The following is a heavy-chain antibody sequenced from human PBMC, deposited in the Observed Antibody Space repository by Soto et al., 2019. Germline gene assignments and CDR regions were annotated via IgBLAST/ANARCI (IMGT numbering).Heavy chain of an antibody. CDR1: GYTFTSYG. CDR3: ARAYSPGLFDP. V-gene: IGHV1-18*01. Sequence: GASVKVSCKASGYTFTSYGISWVRQAPGQGLEWMGWISANNGNTKYARNFQGRVTMTTDTSTSTAYMELRSLRSDDTAVYYCARAYSPGLFDPWGQGTLVTVSS. D-gene: IGHD2-15*01. CDR2: ISANNGNT. J-gene: IGHJ5*02.